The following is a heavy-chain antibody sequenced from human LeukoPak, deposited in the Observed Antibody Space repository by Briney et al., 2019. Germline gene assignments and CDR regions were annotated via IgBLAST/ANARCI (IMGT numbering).Heavy chain of an antibody. CDR1: GFTFEKYG. CDR3: AKDLGWELPAEAY. CDR2: IYGSGVSI. D-gene: IGHD1-26*01. Sequence: PGGSLRLSCVASGFTFEKYGMNWVRQAPGKGLEWLATIYGSGVSISYADSVKGRFTISRDNSNNTLYLQMNSLRVEDTAMYFCAKDLGWELPAEAYWGQGILVTVSS. J-gene: IGHJ4*02. V-gene: IGHV3-23*01.